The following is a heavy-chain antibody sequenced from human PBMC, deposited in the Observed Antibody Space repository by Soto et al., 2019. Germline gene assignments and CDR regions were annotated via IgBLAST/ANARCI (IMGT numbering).Heavy chain of an antibody. CDR1: GLTFSDYY. Sequence: PGGSMRLSCAASGLTFSDYYMSWIRQAPGKGLEWVSYISSSSSYTNYADSVKGRFSISRDNAKNSLYLQMNSLRAEDTAVYYCARSITDYYDSSGYYDDYWGQGTLVTVSS. D-gene: IGHD3-22*01. J-gene: IGHJ4*02. CDR3: ARSITDYYDSSGYYDDY. CDR2: ISSSSSYT. V-gene: IGHV3-11*03.